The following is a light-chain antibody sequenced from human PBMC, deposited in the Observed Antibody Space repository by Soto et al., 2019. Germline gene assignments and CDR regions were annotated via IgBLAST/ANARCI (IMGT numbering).Light chain of an antibody. Sequence: QSALTQPRSVSGSPGQSVTISCTGTSSDVGAYNYVSWYQQHPGKAPKLMIYHVSKRPSGVPDRFSGSKSGNAASLTISWLQAEDEADYYCCTDAGTYKVFGTGTKLTVL. CDR3: CTDAGTYKV. J-gene: IGLJ1*01. CDR1: SSDVGAYNY. V-gene: IGLV2-11*01. CDR2: HVS.